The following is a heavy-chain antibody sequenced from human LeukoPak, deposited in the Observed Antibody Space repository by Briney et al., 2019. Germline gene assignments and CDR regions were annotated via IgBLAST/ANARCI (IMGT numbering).Heavy chain of an antibody. CDR3: ARAIDYYGTGSYYNLLDD. CDR2: INPNSGGT. Sequence: ASVKVPCKASGYTFTGYYTHWVRQAPGQGLEWMGWINPNSGGTNYAQKFQGRVTMTRDTSISTAYMELSRLRSDDTAVYYCARAIDYYGTGSYYNLLDDWGQGTLVTVSS. CDR1: GYTFTGYY. D-gene: IGHD3-10*01. V-gene: IGHV1-2*02. J-gene: IGHJ4*02.